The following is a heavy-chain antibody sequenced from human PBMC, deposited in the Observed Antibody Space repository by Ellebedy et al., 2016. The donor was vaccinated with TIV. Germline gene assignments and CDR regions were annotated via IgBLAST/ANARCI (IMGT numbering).Heavy chain of an antibody. D-gene: IGHD6-19*01. CDR1: AFSFSTSA. J-gene: IGHJ5*02. CDR3: AKNTRSSPLQFDP. CDR2: ISAGNIT. Sequence: GGSLRLXXAASAFSFSTSAMSWVRQTPGKGLEWVSGISAGNITYYADSVKGRFTISRDNSKNTLYLQMNSLRAEDTAFYYCAKNTRSSPLQFDPWGQGTQVTVSS. V-gene: IGHV3-23*01.